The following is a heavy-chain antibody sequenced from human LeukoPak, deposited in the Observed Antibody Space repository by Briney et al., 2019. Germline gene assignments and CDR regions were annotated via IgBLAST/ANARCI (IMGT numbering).Heavy chain of an antibody. CDR3: ARDHRYSSGWYAYYFDY. D-gene: IGHD6-19*01. CDR1: GYTFTSYG. J-gene: IGHJ4*02. Sequence: ASVKVSCKASGYTFTSYGISWVRQAPGQGLEWMGWTSAYNGNTNYAQKLQGRVTMTTDTSTSTAYMELRSLRSDDTAVYYCARDHRYSSGWYAYYFDYWGQGTLVTVSS. CDR2: TSAYNGNT. V-gene: IGHV1-18*01.